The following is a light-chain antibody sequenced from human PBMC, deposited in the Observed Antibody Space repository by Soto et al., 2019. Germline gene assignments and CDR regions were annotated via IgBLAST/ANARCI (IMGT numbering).Light chain of an antibody. Sequence: IVLTQSPCTLSVSAGERATLSCRASQSVFSNYLAWYQQKPGQAPRLLIYGASSRATGIPDRFSGSGSGTDFTLTISRLEPEDFAVYYCQQYGSSPPKTFGQGTKVDIK. CDR1: QSVFSNY. J-gene: IGKJ1*01. CDR2: GAS. V-gene: IGKV3-20*01. CDR3: QQYGSSPPKT.